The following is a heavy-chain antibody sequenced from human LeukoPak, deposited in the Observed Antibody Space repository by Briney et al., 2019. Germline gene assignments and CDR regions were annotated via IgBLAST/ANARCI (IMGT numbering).Heavy chain of an antibody. D-gene: IGHD3-22*01. J-gene: IGHJ4*02. Sequence: GGSLRLSCAASGFTFSSYAMSWVRQAPGKGLEWVSAISGSGGSTYYADSVKGRFTISRDNSKNTLYLQMNSLRAEDTAVYYCAKEKRITMIVVVITHFDYWGQGTLVTVSS. CDR3: AKEKRITMIVVVITHFDY. CDR2: ISGSGGST. V-gene: IGHV3-23*01. CDR1: GFTFSSYA.